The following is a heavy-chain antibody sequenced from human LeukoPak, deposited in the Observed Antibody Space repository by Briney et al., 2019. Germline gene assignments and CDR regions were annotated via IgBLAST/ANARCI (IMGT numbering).Heavy chain of an antibody. Sequence: ASVKVSCKASGGTFSSYAISWVRQAPGQGLEWMGRIIPILGIANYAQKFQGRVTITADESTSTAYMELSSLRSEDTAVYYCERVDGYDCSSTSSYCPRSWFDPWGQGTLVTVSS. D-gene: IGHD2-2*01. J-gene: IGHJ5*02. V-gene: IGHV1-69*04. CDR3: ERVDGYDCSSTSSYCPRSWFDP. CDR1: GGTFSSYA. CDR2: IIPILGIA.